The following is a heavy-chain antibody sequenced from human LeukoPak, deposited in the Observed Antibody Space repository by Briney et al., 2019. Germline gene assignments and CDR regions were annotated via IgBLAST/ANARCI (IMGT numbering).Heavy chain of an antibody. J-gene: IGHJ6*02. CDR2: ISWNSGSI. CDR3: AKGGYYDSSAHYGMDV. D-gene: IGHD3-22*01. V-gene: IGHV3-9*01. CDR1: GFTFDDYA. Sequence: GRSLRLSCAASGFTFDDYAMHWVRQAPGKGLKWVSGISWNSGSIGYADSVKGRFTISRDNAKNSLYLQMNSLRAEDTALYYCAKGGYYDSSAHYGMDVWGQGTTVTVSS.